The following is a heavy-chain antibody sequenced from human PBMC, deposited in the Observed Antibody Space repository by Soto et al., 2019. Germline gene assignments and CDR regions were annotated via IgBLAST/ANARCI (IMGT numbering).Heavy chain of an antibody. V-gene: IGHV2-5*02. CDR2: IYWDDDK. Sequence: SGPTLVNPTQTLTLTRTFSGFSPSTSDVGVGWIRQPPGKALEWLAVIYWDDDKRYRPSLKSRLTITKDTSKNQVVLTMTNMDPVDTATYYCAHTKYSRSSFDYWGQGTLVTVSS. J-gene: IGHJ4*02. CDR1: GFSPSTSDVG. D-gene: IGHD6-6*01. CDR3: AHTKYSRSSFDY.